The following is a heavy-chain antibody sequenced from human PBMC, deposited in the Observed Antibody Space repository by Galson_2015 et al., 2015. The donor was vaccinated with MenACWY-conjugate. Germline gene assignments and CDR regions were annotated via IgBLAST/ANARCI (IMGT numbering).Heavy chain of an antibody. CDR3: AREIVVAPAASWGDYYYGMDV. Sequence: SVKVSCKASGYTFTNYAMHWVRQAPGQRLEWMGWVNAGNGNTKYSQKFRGGVTITSDTSASTAYMELSSLRSEDTAVYYCAREIVVAPAASWGDYYYGMDVWGQGTTVTVSS. CDR1: GYTFTNYA. J-gene: IGHJ6*02. V-gene: IGHV1-3*01. D-gene: IGHD2-2*01. CDR2: VNAGNGNT.